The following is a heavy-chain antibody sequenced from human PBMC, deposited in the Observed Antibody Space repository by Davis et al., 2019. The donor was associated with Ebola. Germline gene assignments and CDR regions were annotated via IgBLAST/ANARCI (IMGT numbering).Heavy chain of an antibody. V-gene: IGHV4-38-2*02. J-gene: IGHJ5*02. D-gene: IGHD4/OR15-4a*01. Sequence: GSLSLTCTVSGYSISSGFYWTWIRQPPGKGLEWIGEIHPYGSTNYNPSLKSRVTISRDTSKNHFSLRLSSVTAADTATYYCARGVDSAKVGNSWGQGTLVSVSS. CDR2: IHPYGST. CDR1: GYSISSGFY. CDR3: ARGVDSAKVGNS.